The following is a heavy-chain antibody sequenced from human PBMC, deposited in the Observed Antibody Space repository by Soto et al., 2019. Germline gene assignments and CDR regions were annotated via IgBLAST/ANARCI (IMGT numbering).Heavy chain of an antibody. CDR2: ISSSSSYI. J-gene: IGHJ4*02. V-gene: IGHV3-21*01. D-gene: IGHD1-26*01. Sequence: EVQLVESGGGLVKPGGSLRLSCAASGFTFSSYSMNWVRQAPGKGLEWGSSISSSSSYIYYADSVKGRFTISRDNAKNSLYLQMNSLRAEDTAVYYCARVGSGSSLRGYYFDYWGQGTLVTVSS. CDR1: GFTFSSYS. CDR3: ARVGSGSSLRGYYFDY.